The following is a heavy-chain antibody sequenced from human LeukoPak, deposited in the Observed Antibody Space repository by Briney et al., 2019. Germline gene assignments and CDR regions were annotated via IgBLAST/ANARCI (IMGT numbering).Heavy chain of an antibody. J-gene: IGHJ4*02. V-gene: IGHV1-24*01. Sequence: ASVKVSCKVSGDTLSEVSMHWGRQPPGKGLEWMGGFSPENGEAVYAQKFQGRVTMTEDTSTDTATMDLSSLRSEDTAVYFCATYLSSSSSLFDYWGQGTLITVSS. CDR2: FSPENGEA. CDR1: GDTLSEVS. CDR3: ATYLSSSSSLFDY. D-gene: IGHD6-6*01.